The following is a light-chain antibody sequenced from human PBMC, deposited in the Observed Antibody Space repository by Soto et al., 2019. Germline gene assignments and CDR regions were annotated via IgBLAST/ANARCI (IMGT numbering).Light chain of an antibody. V-gene: IGKV3-15*01. CDR3: QQYNNWPIT. J-gene: IGKJ5*01. CDR1: QSVSSSY. Sequence: EIVLPESPGTLSLSPGESSPLSRRASQSVSSSYLAWYQQNPGQAPRLLIYGASTRATGIPARFSGSGSGTEFTLTISSLQSEDFAVYYCQQYNNWPITFGQGTRLEIK. CDR2: GAS.